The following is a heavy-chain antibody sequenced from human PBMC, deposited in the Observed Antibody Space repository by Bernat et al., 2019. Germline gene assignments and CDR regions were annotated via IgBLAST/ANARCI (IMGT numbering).Heavy chain of an antibody. V-gene: IGHV4-38-2*02. CDR1: GYSISSGYY. CDR3: ARERFVIAVAGKPDDY. CDR2: IYHSGST. D-gene: IGHD6-13*01. Sequence: QVQLQESGPGLVKPSETLSLTCAVSGYSISSGYYWGWIRQPPGKGLEWIGSIYHSGSTYYNPSLKSRVTISVDTSKNQFSLKLSSVTAADTAVYYCARERFVIAVAGKPDDYWGQGTLVTVSS. J-gene: IGHJ4*02.